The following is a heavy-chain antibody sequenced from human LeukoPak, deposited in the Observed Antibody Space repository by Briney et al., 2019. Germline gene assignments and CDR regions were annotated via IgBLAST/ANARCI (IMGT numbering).Heavy chain of an antibody. CDR1: GYTFTSYG. J-gene: IGHJ4*02. CDR2: ISDYNGNT. Sequence: ASVKVSCKASGYTFTSYGISWVRQAPGQGLEWMGWISDYNGNTNYAQKLQGRVTMTTDTSTSTAYMELRSLRSDDTAVYYCARDAASRITISELLDYWGQGTLVTVSS. V-gene: IGHV1-18*01. D-gene: IGHD3-9*01. CDR3: ARDAASRITISELLDY.